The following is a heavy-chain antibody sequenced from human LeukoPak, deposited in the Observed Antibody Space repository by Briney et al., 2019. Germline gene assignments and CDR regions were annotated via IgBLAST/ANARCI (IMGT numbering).Heavy chain of an antibody. Sequence: GGSLRLSCAASGFTFSSYWMNWARQAPGKGLEWVASINHNGNVNYYVDSVKGRFTISRDNAKNSLYLQMSNLRAEDTAVYYCARDGYSSGWFYWGQGTLVTVSS. J-gene: IGHJ4*02. CDR1: GFTFSSYW. CDR3: ARDGYSSGWFY. D-gene: IGHD6-19*01. CDR2: INHNGNVN. V-gene: IGHV3-7*03.